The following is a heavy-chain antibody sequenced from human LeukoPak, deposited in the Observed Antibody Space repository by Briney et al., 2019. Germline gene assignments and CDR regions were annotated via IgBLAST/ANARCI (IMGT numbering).Heavy chain of an antibody. CDR2: IYPGDSDT. J-gene: IGHJ4*02. D-gene: IGHD3-9*01. V-gene: IGHV5-51*01. CDR3: ARPYYTYYDILTGYQVPYYFDY. CDR1: GYSFTSYW. Sequence: PGESLKISCKGSGYSFTSYWIGWVRQMPGKGLEWMGIIYPGDSDTRYSPSFQGQVTISADKSISTAYLQWSSLKASDTAMYYCARPYYTYYDILTGYQVPYYFDYWGQGTLVTVSS.